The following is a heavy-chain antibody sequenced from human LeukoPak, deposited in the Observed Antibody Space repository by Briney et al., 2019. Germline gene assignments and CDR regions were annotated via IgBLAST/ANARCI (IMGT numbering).Heavy chain of an antibody. D-gene: IGHD1-26*01. V-gene: IGHV4-39*01. J-gene: IGHJ4*02. CDR2: IYYSGST. Sequence: SETLSLTCTVSGGSISSSSYYWGWIRQPPGKGLEWIGSIYYSGSTYYNPSLKSRATISVDTSKNQFSLKLSSVTAADTAVYYCARHISVGATEAIDYWGQGTLVTVSS. CDR3: ARHISVGATEAIDY. CDR1: GGSISSSSYY.